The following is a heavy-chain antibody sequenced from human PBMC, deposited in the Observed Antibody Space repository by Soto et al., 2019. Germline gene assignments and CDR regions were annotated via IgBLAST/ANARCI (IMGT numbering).Heavy chain of an antibody. Sequence: ASVKVSCKASGYTFTSYDINWVRQATGQGLEWMGWMNSNSGNTGYAQKFQGRVTMTRNTSISTAYMELSSLRSEDTAVYYCARASSSSFRFDPWGQGTLVTVSS. CDR1: GYTFTSYD. CDR3: ARASSSSFRFDP. CDR2: MNSNSGNT. J-gene: IGHJ5*02. V-gene: IGHV1-8*01. D-gene: IGHD6-6*01.